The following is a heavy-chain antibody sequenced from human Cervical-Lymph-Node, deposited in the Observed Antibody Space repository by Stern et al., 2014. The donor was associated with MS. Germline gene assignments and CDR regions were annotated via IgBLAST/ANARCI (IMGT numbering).Heavy chain of an antibody. D-gene: IGHD2-15*01. V-gene: IGHV1-2*04. Sequence: QVQLVQSGAEVKKPGASVKVSCTASGYTFTGFFLHWVRQAPGQGLEWVGGVNPNTGVPKSAQKFQGWVTLTRDTSINTVYMELNRLKSDDTAVFYCARGYPFFDNWGQGTLVTVSS. CDR1: GYTFTGFF. CDR2: VNPNTGVP. CDR3: ARGYPFFDN. J-gene: IGHJ4*02.